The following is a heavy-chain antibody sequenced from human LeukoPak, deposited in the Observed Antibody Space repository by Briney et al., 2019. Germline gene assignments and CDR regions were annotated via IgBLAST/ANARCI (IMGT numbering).Heavy chain of an antibody. Sequence: SETLSLTCTVSGGSISSSSYYWGWIRQPPGKGLEWIGSIYYSGSTYYNPSLKSRVTTSVDTSENQFSLKLSSVTAADTAVYYCARSVVYGSGKYYFDYWGQGTLVTVSS. V-gene: IGHV4-39*01. D-gene: IGHD3-10*01. CDR2: IYYSGST. CDR3: ARSVVYGSGKYYFDY. J-gene: IGHJ4*02. CDR1: GGSISSSSYY.